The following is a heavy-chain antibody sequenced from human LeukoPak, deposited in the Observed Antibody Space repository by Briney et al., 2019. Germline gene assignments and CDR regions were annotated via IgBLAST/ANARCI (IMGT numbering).Heavy chain of an antibody. CDR2: ISYDGSNK. CDR3: AKDSYSKGDF. Sequence: GWSLRLSCAASGFTFSSYGMHWVRQAPGTGLEWVAVISYDGSNKYYADSVKGRFTISRDNSKNTRYLQMNSLRAEDTAVYYCAKDSYSKGDFWGQGVLVTVSS. D-gene: IGHD6-13*01. J-gene: IGHJ4*02. V-gene: IGHV3-30*18. CDR1: GFTFSSYG.